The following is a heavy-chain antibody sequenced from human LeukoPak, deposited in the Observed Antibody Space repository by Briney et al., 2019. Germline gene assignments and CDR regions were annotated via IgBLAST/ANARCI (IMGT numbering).Heavy chain of an antibody. J-gene: IGHJ6*03. Sequence: ASETLSLTCTVSGGSISSSSYYWGWIRQPPGKGLEWIGSIYYSGSSNYNPSLKSRVTISVDTSKNQFSLKLSSVTAADTAVYYCARINYYGSGRDYYYYYMDVWGKGTTVTISS. D-gene: IGHD3-10*01. CDR3: ARINYYGSGRDYYYYYMDV. V-gene: IGHV4-39*01. CDR2: IYYSGSS. CDR1: GGSISSSSYY.